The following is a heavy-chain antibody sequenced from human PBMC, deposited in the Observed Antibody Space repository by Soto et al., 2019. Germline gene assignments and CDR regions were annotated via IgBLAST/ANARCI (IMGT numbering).Heavy chain of an antibody. V-gene: IGHV4-59*08. Sequence: QVQLQESGPGLVKPSETLSLTCTVSGGSISSYYWSWIRQPPGKGLEWIGYIYYSGSTNYNPSLKSRVHISVDPSKNQFSLKLSSVTAADTAGYYCARYHVVATFDYWGQGTLVTVSS. CDR3: ARYHVVATFDY. CDR1: GGSISSYY. D-gene: IGHD5-12*01. CDR2: IYYSGST. J-gene: IGHJ4*02.